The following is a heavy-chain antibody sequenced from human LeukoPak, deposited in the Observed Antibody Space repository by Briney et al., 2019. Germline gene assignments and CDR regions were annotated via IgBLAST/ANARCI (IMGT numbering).Heavy chain of an antibody. J-gene: IGHJ4*02. D-gene: IGHD3-10*01. Sequence: TLSLTCTVSGGSINNDYWGWDRQPPGQRLEYIGWIYYSGNTNYNPSLKSRVTISLDTSKDQFSLTLTSVTAADTAVYYCARHYDSGTYPLDYWGPGTLVTVSS. V-gene: IGHV4-59*01. CDR3: ARHYDSGTYPLDY. CDR1: GGSINNDY. CDR2: IYYSGNT.